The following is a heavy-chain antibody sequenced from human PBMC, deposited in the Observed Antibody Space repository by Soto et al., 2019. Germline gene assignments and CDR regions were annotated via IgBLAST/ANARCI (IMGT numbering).Heavy chain of an antibody. J-gene: IGHJ4*02. D-gene: IGHD6-19*01. CDR1: GFTFSDYA. V-gene: IGHV3-30*18. Sequence: VQLVESGGGVVQPGRSLRLSCAASGFTFSDYAMHWVRQAPGKGLEWVAVVSHDGRNTHYADFVKGRFTISRDSSKNTFSLEMTSLRAEDTAVYYCAKGGRQWLVTSDFNYWGQGALVTVSS. CDR3: AKGGRQWLVTSDFNY. CDR2: VSHDGRNT.